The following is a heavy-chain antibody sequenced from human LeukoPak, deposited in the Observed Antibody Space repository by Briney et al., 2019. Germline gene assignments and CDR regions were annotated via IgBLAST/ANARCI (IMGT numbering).Heavy chain of an antibody. CDR1: GFTFSDYT. J-gene: IGHJ4*02. V-gene: IGHV3-21*01. CDR3: ARDLSPRPFEF. CDR2: ISSSRRYV. Sequence: GGSLRLSCAASGFTFSDYTMNWVRQAPGKGLEWVSSISSSRRYVYYADSAKGRFTISRDDANNSLFLQMNSLRAEDTVVYYCARDLSPRPFEFWGQGTLVTVSS.